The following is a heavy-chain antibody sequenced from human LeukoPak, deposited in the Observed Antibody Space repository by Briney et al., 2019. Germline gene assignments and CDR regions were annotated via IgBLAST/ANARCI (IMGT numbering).Heavy chain of an antibody. CDR3: ATWTGITPY. Sequence: GGSLRLSCVVSGFTFSNYGMHWVRQAPGKGLEWVAVISLDGSNKYYADSVKGRFTISRDNSKNTLYLQMNSLRVEDTAVYYCATWTGITPYWGQGTLVTVSS. J-gene: IGHJ4*02. V-gene: IGHV3-30*03. CDR2: ISLDGSNK. CDR1: GFTFSNYG. D-gene: IGHD1-20*01.